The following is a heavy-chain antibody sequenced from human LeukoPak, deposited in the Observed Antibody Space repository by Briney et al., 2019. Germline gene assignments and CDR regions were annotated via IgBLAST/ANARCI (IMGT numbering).Heavy chain of an antibody. V-gene: IGHV1-69*04. Sequence: ASVKVSCKASGYTFTGYYMHWVRQAPGQGLEWMGRVIPILGIANYAQKFQGRVTITADKSTSTAYMELSSLRSEDTAVYYCASESSGDTAMVTGYWGQGTLVTVSS. CDR2: VIPILGIA. J-gene: IGHJ4*02. CDR3: ASESSGDTAMVTGY. CDR1: GYTFTGYY. D-gene: IGHD5-18*01.